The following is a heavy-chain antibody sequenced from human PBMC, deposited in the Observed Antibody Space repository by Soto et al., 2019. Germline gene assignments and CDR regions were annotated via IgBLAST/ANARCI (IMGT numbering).Heavy chain of an antibody. D-gene: IGHD3-10*01. V-gene: IGHV3-30-3*01. Sequence: PGGSLRLSCAASGFPFSSYAMHLVRQAPGKGLEWVAFISYDGSNKYYADSVKGRFTISRDNSKNTLYLQMNSLRAEDTAVYYCARAEGRLVRGVITYHYGMDVWGQGTRVTVS. CDR2: ISYDGSNK. CDR1: GFPFSSYA. J-gene: IGHJ6*02. CDR3: ARAEGRLVRGVITYHYGMDV.